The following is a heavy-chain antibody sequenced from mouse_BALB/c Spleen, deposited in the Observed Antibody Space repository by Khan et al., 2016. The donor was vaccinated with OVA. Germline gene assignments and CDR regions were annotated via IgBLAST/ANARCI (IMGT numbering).Heavy chain of an antibody. V-gene: IGHV9-3-1*01. CDR1: GYTFTNNG. CDR3: ARVGYTGTIDY. Sequence: LVESGPELKKPGETVKISCKASGYTFTNNGMNWVKQNPGKGLKWMGWINTYTGEPTYVNDFKGRFAFSLETSATTAYLQINNLKNEDTATYCCARVGYTGTIDYWGQGTSVTVSA. D-gene: IGHD4-1*01. J-gene: IGHJ4*01. CDR2: INTYTGEP.